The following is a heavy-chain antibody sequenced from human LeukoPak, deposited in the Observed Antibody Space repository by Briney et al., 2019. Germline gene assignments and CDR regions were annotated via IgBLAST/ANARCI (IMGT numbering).Heavy chain of an antibody. Sequence: GGSLRLSCAVSGFTFSSYWMTWVRQAPGKGLEWVANIKQDGSEKYYVDSMKGRFTISRDNAKNSLYLQMNSLRAEDTAVYYCAREARRESSDWFVEYWGQGTLVTVSS. CDR3: AREARRESSDWFVEY. CDR2: IKQDGSEK. D-gene: IGHD3-9*01. CDR1: GFTFSSYW. V-gene: IGHV3-7*01. J-gene: IGHJ4*02.